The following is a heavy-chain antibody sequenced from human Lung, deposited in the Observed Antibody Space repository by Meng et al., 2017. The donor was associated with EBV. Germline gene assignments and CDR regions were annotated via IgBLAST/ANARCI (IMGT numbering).Heavy chain of an antibody. CDR3: AATVNDGYFDY. J-gene: IGHJ4*02. CDR2: IYYSGST. CDR1: GGSISSGGYY. Sequence: QARLQESGPGLVKPSQTLSLTCPVSGGSISSGGYYWSWIRQHPGKGLEWIGYIYYSGSTYYNPSLKSRVTISVDTSKNQFSLKLSSVTAADTAVYYCAATVNDGYFDYWGQGTLVTVSS. V-gene: IGHV4-31*04. D-gene: IGHD4-11*01.